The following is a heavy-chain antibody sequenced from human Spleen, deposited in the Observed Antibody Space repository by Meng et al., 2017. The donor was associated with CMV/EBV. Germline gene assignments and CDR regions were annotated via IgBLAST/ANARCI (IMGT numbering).Heavy chain of an antibody. CDR3: ARVNYGSGSYRHYYFDY. D-gene: IGHD3-10*01. CDR2: IYYSGST. CDR1: GGSISSSSYY. Sequence: SETLSLTCTVSGGSISSSSYYWGWIRQPPGKGLEWIGSIYYSGSTYYNPSLKSRVTISVDTSKNQFSLKLSSVTAADTAVYYCARVNYGSGSYRHYYFDYWGQGTLVTVSS. V-gene: IGHV4-39*07. J-gene: IGHJ4*02.